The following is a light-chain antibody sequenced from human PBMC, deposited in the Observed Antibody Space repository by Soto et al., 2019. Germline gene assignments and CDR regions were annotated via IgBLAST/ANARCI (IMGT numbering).Light chain of an antibody. J-gene: IGKJ2*01. Sequence: EMVMTQSPATLSVSPGERATLSCSASQSVSSNLAWYQQKPGQAPRLLIYGASTRATGIPARFSGSGSGTEFTLTISSLQAEDFAVYYCQQYNNCPRNTFGQGTKLEIK. CDR1: QSVSSN. V-gene: IGKV3-15*01. CDR3: QQYNNCPRNT. CDR2: GAS.